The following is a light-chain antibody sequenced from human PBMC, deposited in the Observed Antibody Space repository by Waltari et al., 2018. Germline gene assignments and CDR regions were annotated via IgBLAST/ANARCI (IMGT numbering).Light chain of an antibody. V-gene: IGKV3-20*01. CDR1: QSVSSRW. CDR2: GSS. Sequence: EMVLTQSPGNLSASPGERDTVSCRASQSVSSRWLAWYQQKPGQAPRLLIYGSSSRATGIPDRFSGSGSGTDFTLTITRLEPEDFAMYYCQQYGNSAPITFGQGTRLEIK. J-gene: IGKJ5*01. CDR3: QQYGNSAPIT.